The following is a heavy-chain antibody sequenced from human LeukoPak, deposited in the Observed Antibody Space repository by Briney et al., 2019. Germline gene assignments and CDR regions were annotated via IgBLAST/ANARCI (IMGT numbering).Heavy chain of an antibody. Sequence: PSETLSLTCTVSGDSISRYYWSWIRQPPGKGLEWIGNIYISGGTNKNPSLKSRVTISLDTSKNQFSLKLTSVTAADTGVYYCARQLYGSGPRRFNWFDPWGQGTLVPVSS. CDR2: IYISGGT. CDR3: ARQLYGSGPRRFNWFDP. CDR1: GDSISRYY. J-gene: IGHJ5*02. V-gene: IGHV4-4*09. D-gene: IGHD3-10*01.